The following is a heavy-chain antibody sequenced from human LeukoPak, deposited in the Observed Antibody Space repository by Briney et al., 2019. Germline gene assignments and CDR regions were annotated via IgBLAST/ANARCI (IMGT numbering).Heavy chain of an antibody. CDR1: GFTFSSYS. CDR3: ARDRHDILAGYYDY. J-gene: IGHJ4*02. D-gene: IGHD3-9*01. CDR2: ISSSSSYI. Sequence: GGSLRLSRAASGFTFSSYSMNWVRQAPGKGLEWVSSISSSSSYIYYADSVKGRFTISRDNSKNTLYLQMNSLRAEDTAVYYCARDRHDILAGYYDYWGQGTLVTVSS. V-gene: IGHV3-21*04.